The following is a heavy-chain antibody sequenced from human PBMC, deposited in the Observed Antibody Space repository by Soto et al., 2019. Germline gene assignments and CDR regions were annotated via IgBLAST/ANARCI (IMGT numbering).Heavy chain of an antibody. V-gene: IGHV3-7*01. CDR2: IKEGGGEK. J-gene: IGHJ4*02. D-gene: IGHD3-10*01. CDR3: ARSGWLDY. CDR1: GSTFSDYW. Sequence: PGGSLRLSCAASGSTFSDYWMSWVRQAPGKGLEWVASIKEGGGEKYYVDSVEGRFTISRDNPKNSLYLQMNSLRAEDTAVYFCARSGWLDYWGQGTLVTVSS.